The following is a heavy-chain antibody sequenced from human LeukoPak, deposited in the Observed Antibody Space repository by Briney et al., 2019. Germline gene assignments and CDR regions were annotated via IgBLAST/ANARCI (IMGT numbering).Heavy chain of an antibody. CDR2: ISASGGSK. Sequence: GGSLRPSCAASGFTFSTYVMSWIRQAPGKGLEWVSTISASGGSKFYADSVEGRFTISRDDSKNTLFLHMNSLRAEDTAVYYCAKDRGYWGQGTLVSVSS. J-gene: IGHJ4*02. CDR3: AKDRGY. CDR1: GFTFSTYV. V-gene: IGHV3-23*01.